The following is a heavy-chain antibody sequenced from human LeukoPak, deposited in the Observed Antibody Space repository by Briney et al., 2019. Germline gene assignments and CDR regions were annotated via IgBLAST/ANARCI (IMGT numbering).Heavy chain of an antibody. CDR3: ARRRTIGDYDY. CDR1: GFTFSNYW. CDR2: ISYDGSSA. D-gene: IGHD3-16*01. V-gene: IGHV3-74*01. J-gene: IGHJ4*02. Sequence: GGSLTLSCAASGFTFSNYWMHWVRQAPGRGLMWAARISYDGSSADHADSVKGRFTISRDNAKNTLYLQMNSLRVEDTGVYYCARRRTIGDYDYWGQGTLVTVSS.